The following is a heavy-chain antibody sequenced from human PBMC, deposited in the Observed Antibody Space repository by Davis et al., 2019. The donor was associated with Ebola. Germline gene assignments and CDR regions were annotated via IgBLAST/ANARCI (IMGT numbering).Heavy chain of an antibody. Sequence: MPGGSLRLSCAVSGGSFSGYYWSWIRQPPGKGLEWIGEISHRGITNYNSSLKNRVTMSVDTSTNHFSLKLTSVTAADTGVYYCVRSLITDARWGQGTQVTVSS. CDR3: VRSLITDAR. D-gene: IGHD3-16*01. CDR1: GGSFSGYY. CDR2: ISHRGIT. V-gene: IGHV4-34*01. J-gene: IGHJ4*02.